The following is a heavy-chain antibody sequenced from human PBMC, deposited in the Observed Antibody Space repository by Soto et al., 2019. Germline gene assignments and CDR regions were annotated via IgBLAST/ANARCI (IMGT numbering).Heavy chain of an antibody. CDR2: IEESGGRT. J-gene: IGHJ6*02. CDR1: GFIFSNYA. Sequence: EVQLLESGGDSVQPGGSLRLSCAGSGFIFSNYAMSWVRQAPGKGLEWVSAIEESGGRTYYADSVKGRFTISRDNSRNTLYLHMNSLRAEDTAKYHGLSDGSGSWYYGMDVWGQGTTVTVSS. CDR3: LSDGSGSWYYGMDV. V-gene: IGHV3-23*01. D-gene: IGHD3-10*01.